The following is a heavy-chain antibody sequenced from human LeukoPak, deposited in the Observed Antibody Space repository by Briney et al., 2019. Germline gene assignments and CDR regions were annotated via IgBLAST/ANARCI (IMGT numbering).Heavy chain of an antibody. CDR3: ANPAYVGATTSDY. CDR1: GFTFSNYW. Sequence: GGSLRLSCAASGFTFSNYWMNWVRQAPGRGLVWVSRIKSDGSTTDYADSVKGRFTISRDNSKNTLYLQMNSLRAEDTAVYYCANPAYVGATTSDYWGQGTLVTVSS. J-gene: IGHJ4*02. CDR2: IKSDGSTT. V-gene: IGHV3-74*01. D-gene: IGHD1-26*01.